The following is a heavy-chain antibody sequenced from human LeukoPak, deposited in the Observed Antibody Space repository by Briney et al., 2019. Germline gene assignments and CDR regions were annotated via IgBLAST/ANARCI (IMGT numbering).Heavy chain of an antibody. Sequence: GGSLRLSCAASGFTFSSYAMNWVRQAPGKGLEWVSSISSSSSYIYYADSVKGRFTISRDNARNSLYLQMNSLRAEDTAVYYCAKLRVTTVDPFDYWGQGTLVTVSS. J-gene: IGHJ4*02. V-gene: IGHV3-21*04. D-gene: IGHD4-11*01. CDR3: AKLRVTTVDPFDY. CDR2: ISSSSSYI. CDR1: GFTFSSYA.